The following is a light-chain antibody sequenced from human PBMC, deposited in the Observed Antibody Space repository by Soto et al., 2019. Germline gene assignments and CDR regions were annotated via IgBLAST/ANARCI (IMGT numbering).Light chain of an antibody. J-gene: IGKJ4*01. CDR1: QSLLYSSNNKNY. CDR2: WAS. V-gene: IGKV4-1*01. Sequence: DIVMTQSPDSLAVSLGDRSTINCNSSQSLLYSSNNKNYLTWYQHKPGQPPKLLIYWASTRESGVPDRFSGSGSGTDFTLTISSLQAEDVAVYYCQQYYSIPPTFGGGTKVDIK. CDR3: QQYYSIPPT.